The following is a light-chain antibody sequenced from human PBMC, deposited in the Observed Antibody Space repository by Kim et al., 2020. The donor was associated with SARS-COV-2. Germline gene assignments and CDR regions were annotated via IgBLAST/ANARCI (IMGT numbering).Light chain of an antibody. J-gene: IGLJ3*02. V-gene: IGLV6-57*02. Sequence: NFMLTQPHSVSESPGKTVTISCTGSGGSLPSNYVQWYQHRPGSAPTTVIYEDDQRPSGVPDRFSGSIDSYANSASLTISGLKTEDEADYYCQSYNSDTHWVFGGGTQLTVL. CDR2: EDD. CDR3: QSYNSDTHWV. CDR1: GGSLPSNY.